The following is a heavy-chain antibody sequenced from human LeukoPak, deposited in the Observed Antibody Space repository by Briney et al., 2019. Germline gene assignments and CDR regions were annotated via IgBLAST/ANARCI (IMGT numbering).Heavy chain of an antibody. CDR2: ISYDGSNK. CDR3: AKELGDCSSTSCY. Sequence: GGSLRLSCAASGFTFSSYGMHWVRQAPGKGLEWVAVISYDGSNKYYADSVKGRFTIPRDNSKNTLYLQMNSLRAEDTAVYYCAKELGDCSSTSCYWGQGTLVTVSS. CDR1: GFTFSSYG. J-gene: IGHJ4*02. D-gene: IGHD2-2*01. V-gene: IGHV3-30*18.